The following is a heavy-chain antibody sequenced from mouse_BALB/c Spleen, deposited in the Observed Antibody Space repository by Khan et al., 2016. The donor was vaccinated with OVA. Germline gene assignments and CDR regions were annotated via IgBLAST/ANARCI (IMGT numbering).Heavy chain of an antibody. CDR2: INSDGYYT. Sequence: EVELVESGGDLVKPGGSLRLSCAASGFTFSAYGMSWVRQTLAKRLEWVATINSDGYYTYYPDTVKGRFTISRNNAENTLYLQMSSLKSEDTAIXYCESHLTGCFTYWGQGTLVTVSA. D-gene: IGHD4-1*01. CDR3: ESHLTGCFTY. CDR1: GFTFSAYG. J-gene: IGHJ3*01. V-gene: IGHV5-6*01.